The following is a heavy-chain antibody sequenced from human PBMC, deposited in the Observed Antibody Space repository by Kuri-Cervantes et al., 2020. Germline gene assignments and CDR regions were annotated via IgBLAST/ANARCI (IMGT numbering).Heavy chain of an antibody. D-gene: IGHD6-19*01. Sequence: GGSLRLSCAASGFTFSSYWMSWVRQAPGKGLEWVAVIWYDGSNKYYAYSVKGRFTISRDNSKNPLYLQMNSPRAEDTAVYYCARARAQGIAVAATAPTPGYYYYGMDVWGQGTTVTVSS. CDR2: IWYDGSNK. V-gene: IGHV3-33*08. CDR3: ARARAQGIAVAATAPTPGYYYYGMDV. CDR1: GFTFSSYW. J-gene: IGHJ6*02.